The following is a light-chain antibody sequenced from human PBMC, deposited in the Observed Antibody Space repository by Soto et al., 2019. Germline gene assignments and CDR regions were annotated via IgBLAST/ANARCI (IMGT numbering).Light chain of an antibody. Sequence: IQIIQCPCCLCGSVGDRVAITCQASQTITTWMAWYQQKPGKAPKLLVYDASTLQSGVATRFSGSGSGTEFTLTISSLQPEDFATYFCQQFNSTPYTFGHGTKVDIK. J-gene: IGKJ2*01. V-gene: IGKV1-5*01. CDR1: QTITTW. CDR3: QQFNSTPYT. CDR2: DAS.